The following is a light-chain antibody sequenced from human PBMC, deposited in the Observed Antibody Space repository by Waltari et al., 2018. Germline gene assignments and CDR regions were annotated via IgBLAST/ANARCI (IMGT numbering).Light chain of an antibody. V-gene: IGKV4-1*01. Sequence: DIVMTQSPDSLAVSLGERATIHCKSSQSIFYSSNNKDYLAWYQLKPGQPPKLLIYWASTRESGVPDRFSGSGTGTDFPLTISSLQTEDVATYYCQQYRDTPYTFGQGTNLEI. J-gene: IGKJ2*01. CDR1: QSIFYSSNNKDY. CDR2: WAS. CDR3: QQYRDTPYT.